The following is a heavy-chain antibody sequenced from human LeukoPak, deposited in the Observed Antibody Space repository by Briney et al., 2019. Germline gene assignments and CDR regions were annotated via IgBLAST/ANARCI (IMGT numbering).Heavy chain of an antibody. CDR2: IWFDGSNK. J-gene: IGHJ4*02. CDR1: GFTFSSYA. Sequence: GGSLRLSCAASGFTFSSYAIHWVRQAPGKGLEWVAVIWFDGSNKYHADSLKGRFTISRDNSKNTLYLQMNSLRAEDTALYYCARGLGYSYGYGIDYWGQGTLVTVSS. V-gene: IGHV3-33*01. CDR3: ARGLGYSYGYGIDY. D-gene: IGHD5-18*01.